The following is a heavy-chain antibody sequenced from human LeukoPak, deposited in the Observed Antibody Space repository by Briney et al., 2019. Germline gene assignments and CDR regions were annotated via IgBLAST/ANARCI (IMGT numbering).Heavy chain of an antibody. CDR1: GYTXTSYD. CDR3: ARDHSGNWFDP. D-gene: IGHD1-26*01. J-gene: IGHJ5*02. V-gene: IGHV1-18*01. CDR2: ISTYNGNT. Sequence: ASVKVSCKASGYTXTSYDISWVRQAPGQGLEWMGWISTYNGNTNYAQKLQGRVTMTTDTITTTAYMELRSLRSDDTAVYYCARDHSGNWFDPWGQGTLVTVSS.